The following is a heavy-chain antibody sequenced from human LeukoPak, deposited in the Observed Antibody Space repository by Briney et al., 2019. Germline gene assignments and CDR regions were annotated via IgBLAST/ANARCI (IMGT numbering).Heavy chain of an antibody. CDR3: ARVSGPGMNEYFHL. V-gene: IGHV3-74*01. J-gene: IGHJ1*01. CDR2: INNDGSTT. CDR1: GFTFSEDW. D-gene: IGHD3-10*01. Sequence: GGSLRLSCAASGFTFSEDWMHWVRQAPGKGLVWVSRINNDGSTTRYADSVKGRFTISRDNAKNTLYLQMNSLRAEDTAVCYCARVSGPGMNEYFHLWGQGTLVTVSS.